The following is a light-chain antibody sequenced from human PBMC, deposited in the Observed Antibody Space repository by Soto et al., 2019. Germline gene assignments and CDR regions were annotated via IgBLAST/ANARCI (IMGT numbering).Light chain of an antibody. J-gene: IGKJ2*01. V-gene: IGKV2-28*01. CDR1: QRLLHSNGNNF. CDR3: MQALQTPYT. CDR2: LGS. Sequence: EIVMTQSPPSLTVTPGEPASISCRSSQRLLHSNGNNFLDWYLQKPGQSPQLVISLGSNRASGVPDWVSGSGAGTDFTLKISRVEAEDVGVYYCMQALQTPYTFGQGTKLETK.